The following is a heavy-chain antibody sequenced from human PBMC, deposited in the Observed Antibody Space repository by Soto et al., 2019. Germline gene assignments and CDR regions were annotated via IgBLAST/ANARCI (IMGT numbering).Heavy chain of an antibody. CDR2: IFSNDEK. CDR3: ARILFGRSEAGCYFYMDV. V-gene: IGHV2-26*01. J-gene: IGHJ6*03. D-gene: IGHD6-19*01. CDR1: GFSLSNGKVG. Sequence: HVTLKESGPVLVKPTETLSLTCTVSGFSLSNGKVGVSWIRQPPGKAREWLAHIFSNDEKGYRTSLKSRLQLSEDTSKSQVVLSKTNVDPVDTATYYCARILFGRSEAGCYFYMDVWGKWTTVTVSS.